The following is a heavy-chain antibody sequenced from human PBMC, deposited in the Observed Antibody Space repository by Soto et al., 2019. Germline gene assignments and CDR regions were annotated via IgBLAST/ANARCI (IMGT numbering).Heavy chain of an antibody. V-gene: IGHV4-31*03. CDR3: ACYYDSSGYYYDY. CDR2: IHYSGST. CDR1: GGSISSGGYY. J-gene: IGHJ4*02. D-gene: IGHD3-22*01. Sequence: ASETLSLTCTVSGGSISSGGYYWSWIRQHPGKGLEWIGYIHYSGSTYYNPSLKSRVTISVDTSKNQFSLKLSSVTAADTAVYYCACYYDSSGYYYDYWGQGTLVTVSS.